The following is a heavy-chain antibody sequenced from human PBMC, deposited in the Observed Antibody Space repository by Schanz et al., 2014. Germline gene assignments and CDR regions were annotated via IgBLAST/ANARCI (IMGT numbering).Heavy chain of an antibody. CDR2: INPSGGGT. D-gene: IGHD6-19*01. CDR3: ARGGYSSGWYDRDIAHFDY. Sequence: QVQLVQSGAEVKKPGASVKVSCKASGYTTFTDYYIHWVRQAPGQGLEWMGIINPSGGGTSYALRFQDRVTMTTDTSTSTAYMELRSLRSDDTAVYYCARGGYSSGWYDRDIAHFDYWGQGSLVTVSS. V-gene: IGHV1-46*01. CDR1: GYTTFTDYY. J-gene: IGHJ4*02.